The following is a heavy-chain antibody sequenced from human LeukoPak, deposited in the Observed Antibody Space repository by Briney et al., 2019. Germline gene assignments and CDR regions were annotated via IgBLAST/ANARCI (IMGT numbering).Heavy chain of an antibody. CDR3: AELGITMIGGV. D-gene: IGHD3-10*02. CDR2: ISGSGSDI. Sequence: GGSLRLSCVVSGFSFSNLYMTWIRQTPGKGLESLAYISGSGSDIYYADSVKGRFTISRDNAKNSLYLQMNSLRAEDTAVYYCAELGITMIGGVWGKGTTVTISS. CDR1: GFSFSNLY. J-gene: IGHJ6*04. V-gene: IGHV3-11*04.